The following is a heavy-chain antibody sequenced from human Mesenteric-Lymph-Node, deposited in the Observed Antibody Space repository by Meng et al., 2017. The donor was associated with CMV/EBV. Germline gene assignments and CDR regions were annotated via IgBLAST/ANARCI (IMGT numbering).Heavy chain of an antibody. V-gene: IGHV1-18*04. D-gene: IGHD4-11*01. Sequence: ASVKVSCKASGYTFTGSYIHWVRQAPGQGLEWMGWISAYNGNTNYAQKLQGRVTMTTDTSTSTAYMELRSLRSDDTAVYYCARERFTVTTYWFDPWGQGTLVTVSS. CDR3: ARERFTVTTYWFDP. CDR1: GYTFTGSY. J-gene: IGHJ5*02. CDR2: ISAYNGNT.